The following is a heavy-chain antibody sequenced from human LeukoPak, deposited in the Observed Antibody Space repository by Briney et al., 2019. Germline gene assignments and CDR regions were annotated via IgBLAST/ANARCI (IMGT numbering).Heavy chain of an antibody. D-gene: IGHD6-19*01. Sequence: GRSLRLSCAASGFTFSSYAMHWVRKAPGKGLEWVAVISYDGSNKYYADSVKSRFTISRDNSKITLYLQMNSLRAEDTAVYYCARGERQWLVHYYYYGMDVWGQGTTVTVSS. CDR1: GFTFSSYA. CDR3: ARGERQWLVHYYYYGMDV. J-gene: IGHJ6*02. CDR2: ISYDGSNK. V-gene: IGHV3-30*04.